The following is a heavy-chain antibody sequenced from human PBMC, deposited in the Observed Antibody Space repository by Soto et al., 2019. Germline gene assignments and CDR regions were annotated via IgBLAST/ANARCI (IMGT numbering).Heavy chain of an antibody. CDR3: AHTVIVVVSGTEYFQH. Sequence: SGPTLVKPTQTLTLTCTFSGFSLSTSGVGMGWIRQPPGKALEWLALISWNDDKRYNPSLKSRLTITKDTSRNQVVLTMTNMDPVDTATYYCAHTVIVVVSGTEYFQHWGLGTLVTVSS. J-gene: IGHJ1*01. CDR1: GFSLSTSGVG. D-gene: IGHD3-22*01. V-gene: IGHV2-5*01. CDR2: ISWNDDK.